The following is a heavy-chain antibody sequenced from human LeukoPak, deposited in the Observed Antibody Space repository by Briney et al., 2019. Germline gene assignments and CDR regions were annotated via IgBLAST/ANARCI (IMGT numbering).Heavy chain of an antibody. CDR3: ATWWPLDAFDI. CDR1: GFTFSTYW. J-gene: IGHJ3*02. CDR2: IHTDGSST. Sequence: PGGSLRLSCAASGFTFSTYWMHWVRQAPGEGLVWVSRIHTDGSSTNYADSVRGRFTISRDNAKNTLYLQMDSLRAEDTAVYYCATWWPLDAFDIWGQGTMVTVSS. D-gene: IGHD2-8*02. V-gene: IGHV3-74*01.